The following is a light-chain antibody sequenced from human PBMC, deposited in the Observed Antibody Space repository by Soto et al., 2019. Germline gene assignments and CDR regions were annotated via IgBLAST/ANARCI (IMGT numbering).Light chain of an antibody. CDR2: GNS. CDR3: QSYDSSLSGSV. Sequence: QSVLTQPPSVSGAPGQRVTISCTGSSSNIRATYHVHWYQQLPGTAPKLLIYGNSNRPSGVPDRFSGSKSGTSASLAITGLQAEDEADYYCQSYDSSLSGSVFGGGTKLTVL. J-gene: IGLJ3*02. V-gene: IGLV1-40*01. CDR1: SSNIRATYH.